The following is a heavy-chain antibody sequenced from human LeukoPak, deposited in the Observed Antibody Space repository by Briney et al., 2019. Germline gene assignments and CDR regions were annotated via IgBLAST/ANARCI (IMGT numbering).Heavy chain of an antibody. V-gene: IGHV3-64*01. D-gene: IGHD1-26*01. J-gene: IGHJ4*02. CDR2: ISSNGGST. CDR3: ARSEWELLGDY. Sequence: GGSLRLSCAASGFTFSSYAMHWVRQAPGKGLEYVSYISSNGGSTYYANSVKGRFTISRDNAKDTLYLQMNSLRAEDTAVYYCARSEWELLGDYWGQGTLVTVSS. CDR1: GFTFSSYA.